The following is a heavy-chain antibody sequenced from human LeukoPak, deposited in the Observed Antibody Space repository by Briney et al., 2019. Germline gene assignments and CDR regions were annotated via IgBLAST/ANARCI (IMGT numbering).Heavy chain of an antibody. CDR3: ARATLMAAAGNWFDP. D-gene: IGHD6-13*01. CDR1: GGSISSYY. J-gene: IGHJ5*02. CDR2: IYYSGST. V-gene: IGHV4-59*01. Sequence: PSETLSLTCTVSGGSISSYYWSWIRQPPGKGLEWIGYIYYSGSTNYNPSLKSRVTISVDTSKNQFSLKLSSVTAADTAVYYCARATLMAAAGNWFDPWGQGTLVTVSS.